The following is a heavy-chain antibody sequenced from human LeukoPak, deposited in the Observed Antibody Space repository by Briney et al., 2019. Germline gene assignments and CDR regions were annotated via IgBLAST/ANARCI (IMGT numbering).Heavy chain of an antibody. CDR2: ISGSGGST. J-gene: IGHJ6*03. Sequence: GGSLRLSCAASGFTFSSYGMSWVRQAPGKGLEWVSAISGSGGSTYYADSVKGRFTISRDNSKNTLYLQMNSLRAEDTAIYYCAKNGDRGAYCTGGTCYPYFYYYMDVWGKGTTVTI. D-gene: IGHD2-15*01. CDR3: AKNGDRGAYCTGGTCYPYFYYYMDV. V-gene: IGHV3-23*01. CDR1: GFTFSSYG.